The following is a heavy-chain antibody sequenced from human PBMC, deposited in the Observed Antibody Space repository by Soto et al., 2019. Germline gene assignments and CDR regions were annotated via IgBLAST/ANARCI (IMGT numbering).Heavy chain of an antibody. Sequence: VQALNISCQGSEYSFVTYWIGWVRQMPGKDLEWMGIIYPGDSDTRYSPSFQGQVTISADKSLRTAYLQWTSLKASDTALYYCARTRSFTLGFYYDGMDVWGQGTTVTVSS. J-gene: IGHJ6*02. D-gene: IGHD6-6*01. CDR3: ARTRSFTLGFYYDGMDV. CDR2: IYPGDSDT. V-gene: IGHV5-51*01. CDR1: EYSFVTYW.